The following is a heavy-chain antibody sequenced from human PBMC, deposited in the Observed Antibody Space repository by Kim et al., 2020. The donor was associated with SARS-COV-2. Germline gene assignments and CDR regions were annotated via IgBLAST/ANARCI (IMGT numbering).Heavy chain of an antibody. D-gene: IGHD6-13*01. V-gene: IGHV4-34*01. CDR3: ARSAPGIAAALGGMDV. Sequence: SLESRVTISVDTSKNQFSLELSSVTAADTAVYYCARSAPGIAAALGGMDVWGHGTTVTVSS. J-gene: IGHJ6*02.